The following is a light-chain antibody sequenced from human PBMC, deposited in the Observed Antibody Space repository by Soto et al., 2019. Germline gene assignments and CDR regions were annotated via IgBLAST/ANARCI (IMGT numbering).Light chain of an antibody. CDR3: QQYNNWPPWT. J-gene: IGKJ1*01. CDR2: GAS. V-gene: IGKV3-15*01. Sequence: EIVMTQSPATLSVSPGERATLACRASQSVSSNLAWYQHKPGQAPRLLIYGASTRATGIPARFSGSGSGTEFTLTISSLKSEDFAVYYCQQYNNWPPWTFGQGTKVDIK. CDR1: QSVSSN.